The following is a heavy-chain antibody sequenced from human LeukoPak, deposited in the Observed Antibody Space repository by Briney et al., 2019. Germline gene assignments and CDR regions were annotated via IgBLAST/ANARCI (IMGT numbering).Heavy chain of an antibody. Sequence: MPSETLSLTCTVSGGSISSYYWSWIRQPPGKGLEWIGDIYYSGSIKYNPSLKSRVTMSVDTSKNQFSLKLSSVTAADTAIYYCARENPSGYYNRPIDYWGQGTLVTVSS. D-gene: IGHD3-22*01. V-gene: IGHV4-59*01. J-gene: IGHJ4*02. CDR3: ARENPSGYYNRPIDY. CDR1: GGSISSYY. CDR2: IYYSGSI.